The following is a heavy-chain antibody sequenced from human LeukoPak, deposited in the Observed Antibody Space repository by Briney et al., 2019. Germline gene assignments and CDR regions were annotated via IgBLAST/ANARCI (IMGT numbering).Heavy chain of an antibody. J-gene: IGHJ3*02. CDR2: INPHSGGT. CDR1: GGYY. D-gene: IGHD3-22*01. Sequence: ASVKVSCKASGGYYMHWVRQAAGQGLEWMGWINPHSGGTNYAQKFQGRVTMTRDTSISTAYMELSSLGSDDTAVYYCATGSDYYDSGGYHQVEAFDIWGQGTMVTVSS. V-gene: IGHV1-2*02. CDR3: ATGSDYYDSGGYHQVEAFDI.